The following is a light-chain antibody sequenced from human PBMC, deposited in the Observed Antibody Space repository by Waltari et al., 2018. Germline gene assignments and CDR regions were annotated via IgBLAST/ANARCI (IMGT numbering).Light chain of an antibody. CDR2: GTN. CDR1: SLRSYY. Sequence: SSELTQDPAVSVALGQTVRITCQGTSLRSYYASWYQHKPGQAPVLVIYGTNNRPSGIPDRFSGSSSGNTASLTITGAQAEDEADYYCNSRDSSGKHLIFGGGTKLTVL. CDR3: NSRDSSGKHLI. J-gene: IGLJ2*01. V-gene: IGLV3-19*01.